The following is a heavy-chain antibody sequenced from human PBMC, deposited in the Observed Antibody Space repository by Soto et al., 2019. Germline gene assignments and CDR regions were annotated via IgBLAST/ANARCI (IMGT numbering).Heavy chain of an antibody. CDR1: GFTVSSNY. Sequence: EVQLVESGGGLVQPGGSLRLSCAASGFTVSSNYMSWVRQAPGKGLEWVSVIYSGGSTYYADSVKGRFTISRHNSKNTLYLQMNSRRAEDTAVYYCAREVGYCSSTSCSYYFDYWGQGTLVTVSS. D-gene: IGHD2-2*01. CDR2: IYSGGST. J-gene: IGHJ4*02. CDR3: AREVGYCSSTSCSYYFDY. V-gene: IGHV3-53*04.